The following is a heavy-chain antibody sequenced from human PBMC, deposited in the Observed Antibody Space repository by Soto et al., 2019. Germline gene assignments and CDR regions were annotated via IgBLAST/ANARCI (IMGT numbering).Heavy chain of an antibody. V-gene: IGHV3-23*01. CDR1: GYIFNNYG. CDR3: VKDLYRSSTMPCLDH. Sequence: GGSLRLSCKASGYIFNNYGMSWVRQAPGKGLEWVSGISDSGDSTYYADSMRGRFTISRDNSKNTLYLQMNSLRPEDTAMYYCVKDLYRSSTMPCLDHWGQGALVTVSS. D-gene: IGHD2-2*01. CDR2: ISDSGDST. J-gene: IGHJ4*02.